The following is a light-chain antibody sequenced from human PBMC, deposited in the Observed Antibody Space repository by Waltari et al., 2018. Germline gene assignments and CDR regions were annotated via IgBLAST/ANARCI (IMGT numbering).Light chain of an antibody. CDR1: QNINTW. Sequence: DIQMTQSPSTLSASVGARVTITCRASQNINTWLAWHQQKPGKAPKLLIYKASSLESGVPARVSGSGSGTEFTLTISSLQPDDFATDYCLQYNGEPRTFGQGTKVEVK. CDR2: KAS. J-gene: IGKJ1*01. V-gene: IGKV1-5*03. CDR3: LQYNGEPRT.